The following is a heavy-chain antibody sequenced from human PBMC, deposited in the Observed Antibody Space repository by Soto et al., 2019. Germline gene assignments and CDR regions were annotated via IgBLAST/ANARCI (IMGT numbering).Heavy chain of an antibody. J-gene: IGHJ4*02. V-gene: IGHV4-31*03. CDR2: IYYSGST. Sequence: QVQLQESGPGLVKPSQTLSLTCTVSGGSISSGGYYWSWIRQHPGKGLEWIGYIYYSGSTYYNPSLKSRVTISVDTSKNQFSRKLSSVTAADTAVYYCARGGFNNAYYYDSSGQRDIFDYWGQGTLVTVSS. CDR1: GGSISSGGYY. D-gene: IGHD3-22*01. CDR3: ARGGFNNAYYYDSSGQRDIFDY.